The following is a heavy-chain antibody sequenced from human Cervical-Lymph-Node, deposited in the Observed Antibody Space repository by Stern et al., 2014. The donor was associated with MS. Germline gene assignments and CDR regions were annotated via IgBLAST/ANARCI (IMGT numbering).Heavy chain of an antibody. CDR1: GGSFNTYY. Sequence: EQLVESGPGLVKPSETLSLTCTVSGGSFNTYYWSWIRQPPGTGLEWIGYIYKDGSTKYNPSLKSRVTISLHTSKKQFSLRLTSVTAADTAVYYCARVDDCSGGTCFSTSWFDPWGQGTLVTVSS. J-gene: IGHJ5*02. CDR2: IYKDGST. D-gene: IGHD2-15*01. V-gene: IGHV4-59*01. CDR3: ARVDDCSGGTCFSTSWFDP.